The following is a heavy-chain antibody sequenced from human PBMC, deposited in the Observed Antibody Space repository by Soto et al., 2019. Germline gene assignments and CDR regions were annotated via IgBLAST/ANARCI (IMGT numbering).Heavy chain of an antibody. CDR1: EYTFSTYD. V-gene: IGHV1-8*01. CDR3: ARVNYYGSGSYQDFFYFYALDV. D-gene: IGHD3-10*01. J-gene: IGHJ6*02. CDR2: MNPNSGDT. Sequence: SLRVSGKTSEYTFSTYDINWVRQAPGQGLEWMGWMNPNSGDTGYAQKFLGRLTMTRDSTIRTVYMELSSLSSEDTAVYYCARVNYYGSGSYQDFFYFYALDVWGQGTTVTVSS.